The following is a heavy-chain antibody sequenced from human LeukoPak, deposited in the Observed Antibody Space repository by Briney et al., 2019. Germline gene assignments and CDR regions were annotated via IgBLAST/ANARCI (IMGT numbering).Heavy chain of an antibody. CDR1: GFTFSSYW. CDR3: AMGDLGDYEAPFDY. V-gene: IGHV3-74*01. D-gene: IGHD4-17*01. J-gene: IGHJ4*02. Sequence: PGGSLRLSCAASGFTFSSYWMHWVRQAPGKGLVWVSRINSDGSSTSYADSVKGRFTLSRDNAKNTLYLQMNGLRAEDTAVYYCAMGDLGDYEAPFDYWGQGTLVTVSS. CDR2: INSDGSST.